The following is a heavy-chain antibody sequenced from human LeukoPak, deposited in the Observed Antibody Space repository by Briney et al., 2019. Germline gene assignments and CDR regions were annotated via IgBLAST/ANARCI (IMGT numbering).Heavy chain of an antibody. J-gene: IGHJ5*02. D-gene: IGHD3-22*01. CDR1: GGTFSSYA. CDR3: ARDRGMDSSGYPGWFDP. V-gene: IGHV1-69*13. CDR2: IIPIFGTA. Sequence: VKFSCKASGGTFSSYAISWVRQAPGQGLEWMGGIIPIFGTASYAQKFQGRVTITADEYTRTAYMELSSLRFEDTAVYHCARDRGMDSSGYPGWFDPWGQGTLVTVSS.